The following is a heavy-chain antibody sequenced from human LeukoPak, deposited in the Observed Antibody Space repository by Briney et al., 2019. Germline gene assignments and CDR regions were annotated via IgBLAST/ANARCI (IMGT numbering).Heavy chain of an antibody. Sequence: GGSLRLSCADSGFSFSTYAMSWVRQAPGKGLEWVSGISGSGGSTYYADSVKGRFTISRDNSKNTLYLQMNSLRAEDTAVYYCAKEPYRGNRDYYYGMDVWGQGTTVTVSS. V-gene: IGHV3-23*01. J-gene: IGHJ6*02. CDR3: AKEPYRGNRDYYYGMDV. CDR2: ISGSGGST. CDR1: GFSFSTYA. D-gene: IGHD4-23*01.